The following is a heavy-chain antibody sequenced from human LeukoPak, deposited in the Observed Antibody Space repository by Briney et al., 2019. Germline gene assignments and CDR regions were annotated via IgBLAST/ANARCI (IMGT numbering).Heavy chain of an antibody. D-gene: IGHD5-24*01. CDR3: ARTEMATPYYYYYMDV. V-gene: IGHV5-51*01. CDR1: GYSFTSYW. CDR2: IYPGDSDT. J-gene: IGHJ6*03. Sequence: GESLKISCKGSGYSFTSYWIGWVRQMPGKGLEWMGIIYPGDSDTRYSPSFQGQVTISADKSISTAYLQWSSLKASDTAMYYCARTEMATPYYYYYMDVWGKGTTVTVSS.